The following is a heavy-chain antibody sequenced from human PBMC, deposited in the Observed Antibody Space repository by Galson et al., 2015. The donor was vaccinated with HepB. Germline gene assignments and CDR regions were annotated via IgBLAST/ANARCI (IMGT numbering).Heavy chain of an antibody. J-gene: IGHJ4*02. CDR2: IYWNDNK. CDR3: AHRGVGATYFDY. D-gene: IGHD1-26*01. Sequence: PALVKPTQTLTLSCFISVFSLNTNGVGVGWIRQPPGKALEWLAAIYWNDNKRYSPSLKTRLSITKDASKNLVVMIMTDLDPADTATYFCAHRGVGATYFDYWGQGILVTVSS. V-gene: IGHV2-5*01. CDR1: VFSLNTNGVG.